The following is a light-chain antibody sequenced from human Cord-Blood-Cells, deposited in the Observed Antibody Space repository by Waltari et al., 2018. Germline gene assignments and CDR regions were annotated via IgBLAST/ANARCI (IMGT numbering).Light chain of an antibody. CDR2: AAS. J-gene: IGKJ4*01. Sequence: DRVTITFRASQSISSYLNWYQQKPGKAPKLLIYAASSLQSGVPSRFSGSGSGTDFTLTISSLQPEDFATYYCQQSYSTPLTFGGGTKVEIK. V-gene: IGKV1-39*01. CDR1: QSISSY. CDR3: QQSYSTPLT.